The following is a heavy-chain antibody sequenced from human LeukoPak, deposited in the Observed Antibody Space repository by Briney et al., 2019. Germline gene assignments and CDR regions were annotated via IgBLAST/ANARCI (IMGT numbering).Heavy chain of an antibody. Sequence: GGSLRLSCVASGFTFSNAWMNWVRQSPGKGLEWVGRIKSKTDGGTIDYGAPVKGRFTTSRDDTKNTLYLQMNSLKTEDTAMYHCTTGVGDSSGYYNFDYWGQGTLVTVSS. CDR3: TTGVGDSSGYYNFDY. V-gene: IGHV3-15*01. CDR1: GFTFSNAW. CDR2: IKSKTDGGTI. D-gene: IGHD3-22*01. J-gene: IGHJ4*02.